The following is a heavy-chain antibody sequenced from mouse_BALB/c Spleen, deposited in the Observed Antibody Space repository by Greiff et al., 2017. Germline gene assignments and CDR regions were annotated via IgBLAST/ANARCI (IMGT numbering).Heavy chain of an antibody. J-gene: IGHJ1*01. CDR2: ISNGGGST. CDR3: ARHYYGSRYWYFDV. CDR1: GFTFSSYT. V-gene: IGHV5-12-2*01. D-gene: IGHD1-1*01. Sequence: EVKLVESGGGLVQPGGSLKLSCAASGFTFSSYTMSWVRQTPEKRLEWVAYISNGGGSTYYPDTVKGRFTISRDNAKNTLYLQMSSLKSEDTAMYYCARHYYGSRYWYFDVWGAGTTVTVSS.